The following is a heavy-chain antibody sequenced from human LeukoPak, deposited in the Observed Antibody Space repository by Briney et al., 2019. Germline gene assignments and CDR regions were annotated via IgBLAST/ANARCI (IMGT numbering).Heavy chain of an antibody. Sequence: GGSLRLSCAASGFTFSSYEMHWVRQAPGKGLEWVSYISSSGSTIYYADSVKGRFTISRDNAKNSLYLQMNSLRAEDTAVYYCARGQLEYYYDSSGSLETFDCWGQGTLVTVSS. D-gene: IGHD3-22*01. CDR1: GFTFSSYE. V-gene: IGHV3-48*03. CDR3: ARGQLEYYYDSSGSLETFDC. CDR2: ISSSGSTI. J-gene: IGHJ4*02.